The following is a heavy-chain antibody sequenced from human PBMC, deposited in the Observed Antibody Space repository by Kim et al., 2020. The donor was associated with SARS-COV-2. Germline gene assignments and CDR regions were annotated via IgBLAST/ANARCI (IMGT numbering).Heavy chain of an antibody. Sequence: SVKVSCKASGGTFSSYAISWVRQAPGQGLEWMGRIIPILGIANYAQKFQGRVTITADKSTSTAYMELSSLRSEDTAVYYCARVGVLNSRHFDIWGQGTMVTVSS. D-gene: IGHD3-16*01. CDR1: GGTFSSYA. V-gene: IGHV1-69*04. CDR2: IIPILGIA. J-gene: IGHJ3*02. CDR3: ARVGVLNSRHFDI.